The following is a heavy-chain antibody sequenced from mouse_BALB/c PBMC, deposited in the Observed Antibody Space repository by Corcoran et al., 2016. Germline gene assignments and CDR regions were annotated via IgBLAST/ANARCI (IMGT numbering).Heavy chain of an antibody. CDR1: EYTFTSYV. CDR2: INPYNDGT. Sequence: EVQLQQSGPELVKPGASVKMSCKASEYTFTSYVMHWVKQKPGQGLEWIGYINPYNDGTKYNEKFKGKATLTSDKSSSTAYMELSSLTSEDSAVYYCAREGRRGYFDVWGAGTTVTVSS. V-gene: IGHV1S136*01. CDR3: AREGRRGYFDV. J-gene: IGHJ1*01.